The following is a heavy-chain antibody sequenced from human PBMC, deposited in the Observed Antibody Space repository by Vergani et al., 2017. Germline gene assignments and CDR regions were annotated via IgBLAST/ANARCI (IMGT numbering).Heavy chain of an antibody. CDR1: GFSFPGYA. J-gene: IGHJ4*02. D-gene: IGHD5-12*01. CDR3: TKGSRGYTGYFFDY. CDR2: VSGSSATP. V-gene: IGHV3-23*01. Sequence: EAQLLESGGGLVQPGGSLRLSCEASGFSFPGYAMSWVRQAPGKGLEWVSSVSGSSATPYYADSVKGRFIISRDNSKNTLHLQMNSLRADDTAVYYCTKGSRGYTGYFFDYWGQGTLATVSS.